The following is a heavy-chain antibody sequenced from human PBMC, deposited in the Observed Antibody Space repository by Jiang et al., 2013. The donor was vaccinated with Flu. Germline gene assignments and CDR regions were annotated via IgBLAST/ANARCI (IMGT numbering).Heavy chain of an antibody. J-gene: IGHJ4*02. CDR1: GGSISSYY. V-gene: IGHV4-59*01. Sequence: GSGLVKPSETLSLTCTVSGGSISSYYWSWIRQPPGKGLEWIGYIYYSGSTNYNPSLKSRVTISVDTSKNQFSLKLSSVTAADTAVYYCARGKSSGWTNYFDYWGQGTLVTVSS. CDR2: IYYSGST. CDR3: ARGKSSGWTNYFDY. D-gene: IGHD6-19*01.